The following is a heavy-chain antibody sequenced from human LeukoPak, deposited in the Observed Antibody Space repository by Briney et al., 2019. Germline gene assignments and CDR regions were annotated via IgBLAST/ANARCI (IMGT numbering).Heavy chain of an antibody. Sequence: PGGSLRLSCAASGFTFSSYWMSWVRQAPGKGLEWVANIKQDGSEKYYVDSVKGRFTISRDNAKNSLYLQMNSLRAEDTAVYYCARVPTQDYDFWSGYYTGRGYLYYYYYGMDVWGQGTTVTVSS. D-gene: IGHD3-3*01. V-gene: IGHV3-7*01. CDR1: GFTFSSYW. CDR3: ARVPTQDYDFWSGYYTGRGYLYYYYYGMDV. CDR2: IKQDGSEK. J-gene: IGHJ6*02.